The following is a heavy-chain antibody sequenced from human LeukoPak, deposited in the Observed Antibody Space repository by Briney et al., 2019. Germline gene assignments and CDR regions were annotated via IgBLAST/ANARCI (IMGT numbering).Heavy chain of an antibody. CDR3: IRDFRSADL. J-gene: IGHJ5*02. Sequence: GGSLRLSCAASGFTFSSYWMNWARQAPGKGLEWVASINHNGNVNYYVDSVKGRFTISRDNAKNTVYLEMNSLSVEDTATYYCIRDFRSADLWGQGTLVTVTS. CDR1: GFTFSSYW. CDR2: INHNGNVN. V-gene: IGHV3-7*01.